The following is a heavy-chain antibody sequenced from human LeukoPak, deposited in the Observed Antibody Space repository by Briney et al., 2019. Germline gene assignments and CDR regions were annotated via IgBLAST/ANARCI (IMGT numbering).Heavy chain of an antibody. CDR3: ARTRGDPNWYFDL. CDR2: IYYSGST. CDR1: GDYIGSSF. Sequence: PSGTLSLTCSVSGDYIGSSFWSWLRQPPGKGLEWIGYIYYSGSTNYNPSLKSRVTMSVDTSKNQFSLKLTSVSAADTAVFSCARTRGDPNWYFDLWGRGILVTVSS. D-gene: IGHD3-10*01. J-gene: IGHJ2*01. V-gene: IGHV4-59*08.